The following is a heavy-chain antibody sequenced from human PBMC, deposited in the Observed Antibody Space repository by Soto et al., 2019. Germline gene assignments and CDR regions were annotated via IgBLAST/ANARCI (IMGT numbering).Heavy chain of an antibody. Sequence: QVQLVESGGGVVQPGGFLRLSCAASGFTFSSYGMHWVRQAPGKGLEWVAVISYDGSNKYYADSVKGRFTISRDNSKNTLYLQMNSLRAEDTAVYYCAKDNGDYPLGYFQHWGQGTLVTVSS. J-gene: IGHJ1*01. CDR1: GFTFSSYG. V-gene: IGHV3-30*18. CDR2: ISYDGSNK. CDR3: AKDNGDYPLGYFQH. D-gene: IGHD4-17*01.